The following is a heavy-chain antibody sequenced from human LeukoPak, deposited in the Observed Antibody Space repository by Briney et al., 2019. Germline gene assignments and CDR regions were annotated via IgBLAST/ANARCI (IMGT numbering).Heavy chain of an antibody. V-gene: IGHV4-61*02. D-gene: IGHD3-22*01. CDR2: VHTSGYT. J-gene: IGHJ4*02. Sequence: SGTLSLTCAVSGGSISSSYYWTWIRQSAGKGLEWIGRVHTSGYTKYNPSLKSRVTISLDTSKNQFSLKLSSVTAADTAVYYCARGTTYDSGTDYYFNYWGQGTLVTVSS. CDR1: GGSISSSYY. CDR3: ARGTTYDSGTDYYFNY.